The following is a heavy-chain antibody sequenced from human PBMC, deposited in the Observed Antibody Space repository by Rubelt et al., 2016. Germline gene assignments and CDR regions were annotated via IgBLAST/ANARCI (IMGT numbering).Heavy chain of an antibody. Sequence: QVQLVESGGGVVQPGRSLRLSCAASGFTFNYYAIHWVRQAPGKGLEWVAVISYDASNKYYADSVKGRFTISRDNSKNTLYLQMNSLRAEDTAVYYCARSPYCSGGSCRYYFDYWGQGTLVTVSS. V-gene: IGHV3-30*04. CDR1: GFTFNYYA. J-gene: IGHJ4*02. CDR3: ARSPYCSGGSCRYYFDY. CDR2: ISYDASNK. D-gene: IGHD2-15*01.